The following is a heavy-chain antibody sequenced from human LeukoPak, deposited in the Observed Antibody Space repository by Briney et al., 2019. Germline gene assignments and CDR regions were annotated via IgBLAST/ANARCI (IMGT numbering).Heavy chain of an antibody. J-gene: IGHJ4*02. CDR2: IYPGDSDT. CDR1: GYTFTGDW. V-gene: IGHV5-51*01. Sequence: GESLKISCKASGYTFTGDWIGWVRQMPGKGLEWMGIIYPGDSDTKYNAPFQGQVTISADKSISTAYLQWSSLKASDTAMYYCARHRGTMADINDYWGQGTLVTVSS. CDR3: ARHRGTMADINDY. D-gene: IGHD3-10*01.